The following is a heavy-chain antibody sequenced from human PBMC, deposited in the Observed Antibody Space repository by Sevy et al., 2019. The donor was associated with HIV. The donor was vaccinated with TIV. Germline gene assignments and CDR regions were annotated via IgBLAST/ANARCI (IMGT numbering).Heavy chain of an antibody. J-gene: IGHJ4*02. CDR3: ARDGGTLTSPGYFDY. CDR1: GDSISGGTYS. CDR2: IFHSGHT. Sequence: SETLSLTCAVSGDSISGGTYSWNWIRQPPGQGLEWIGYIFHSGHTYYNPSLTTRVTISEDTAKNQFSLKVKSVTAADTAVDYCARDGGTLTSPGYFDYWGQGTLVTVSS. V-gene: IGHV4-30-2*01. D-gene: IGHD4-17*01.